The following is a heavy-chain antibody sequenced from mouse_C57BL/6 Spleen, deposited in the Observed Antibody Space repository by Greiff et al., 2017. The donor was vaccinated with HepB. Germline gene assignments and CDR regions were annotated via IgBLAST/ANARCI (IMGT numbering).Heavy chain of an antibody. CDR1: GFTFSSYG. Sequence: EVQRVESGGDLVKPGGSLKLSCAASGFTFSSYGMSWVRQTPDKRLEWVATISSGGSYTYYPDSVKGRFTISRDNAKNTLYLQMSSLKSEDTAMYYCARHEDYDRDAMDYWGQGTSVTVSS. CDR3: ARHEDYDRDAMDY. CDR2: ISSGGSYT. V-gene: IGHV5-6*01. D-gene: IGHD2-4*01. J-gene: IGHJ4*01.